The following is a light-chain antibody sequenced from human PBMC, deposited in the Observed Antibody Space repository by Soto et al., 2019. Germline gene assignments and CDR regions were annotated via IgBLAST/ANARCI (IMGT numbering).Light chain of an antibody. CDR2: GAS. Sequence: TQSPGALSSSPGERATLSCRASQSVSSNVAWYQQIPGQTPRLLIYGASTRATGIPVRFSGSGSGTEFTLTISSLQSEDFAVYYCHQYDDGPYTFGQGTKVDIK. CDR3: HQYDDGPYT. J-gene: IGKJ2*01. V-gene: IGKV3-15*01. CDR1: QSVSSN.